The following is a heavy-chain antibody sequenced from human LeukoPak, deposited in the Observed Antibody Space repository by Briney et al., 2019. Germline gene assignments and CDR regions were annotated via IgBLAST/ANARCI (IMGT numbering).Heavy chain of an antibody. CDR3: AKEYYVLLVYALGGSFDY. D-gene: IGHD2-8*02. CDR2: ISGNGRST. CDR1: GFTFSSYA. J-gene: IGHJ4*02. V-gene: IGHV3-23*01. Sequence: GGSLRLSCAASGFTFSSYAMSWVRQAPGKGLEWVSTISGNGRSTYYGDSVRGRFTISRDNSKNTLSLQMNSLRAEDTAVYYCAKEYYVLLVYALGGSFDYWGRGTLVTVSS.